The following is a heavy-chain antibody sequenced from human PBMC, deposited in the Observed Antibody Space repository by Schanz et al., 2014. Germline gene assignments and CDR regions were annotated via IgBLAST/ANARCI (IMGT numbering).Heavy chain of an antibody. Sequence: QVQLVQSGPEVKKPGSSMKVSCKASGGTFNSYTINWVRQAPGQGLEWMGRIIPILGIANYAQKFQGRVTITADRSTSTAYMELSSLRSEDTAVYYCARGRGFYDYWGQGTLVTVSS. J-gene: IGHJ4*02. CDR2: IIPILGIA. V-gene: IGHV1-69*02. CDR1: GGTFNSYT. CDR3: ARGRGFYDY. D-gene: IGHD3-10*01.